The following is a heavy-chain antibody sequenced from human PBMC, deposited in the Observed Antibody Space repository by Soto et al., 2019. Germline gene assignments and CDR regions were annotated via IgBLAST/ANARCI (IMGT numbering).Heavy chain of an antibody. CDR2: IHPGDSDT. Sequence: PGESLKISCQGSGYSFTNYWVGWVRQIPGRGLEWMGIIHPGDSDTRYSPFFQGQVTISADKSISTAYLQWSSLEASDTAMYYCARHNRYSSTWFEGWFDPWGQGTLVTVSS. CDR1: GYSFTNYW. V-gene: IGHV5-51*01. CDR3: ARHNRYSSTWFEGWFDP. J-gene: IGHJ5*02. D-gene: IGHD6-13*01.